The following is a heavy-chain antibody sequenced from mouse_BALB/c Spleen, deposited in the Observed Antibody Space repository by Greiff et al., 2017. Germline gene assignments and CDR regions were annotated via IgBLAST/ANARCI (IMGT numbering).Heavy chain of an antibody. Sequence: VQLQESGAELVRPGTSVKVSCKASGYAFTNYLIEWVKQRPGQGLEWIGVINPGSGGTNYNEKFKGKATLTADTSSNTAYLQLSSLTSEDTAVYYCARWDDWGQGTTLTVSS. V-gene: IGHV1-54*02. CDR3: ARWDD. J-gene: IGHJ2*01. CDR2: INPGSGGT. CDR1: GYAFTNYL.